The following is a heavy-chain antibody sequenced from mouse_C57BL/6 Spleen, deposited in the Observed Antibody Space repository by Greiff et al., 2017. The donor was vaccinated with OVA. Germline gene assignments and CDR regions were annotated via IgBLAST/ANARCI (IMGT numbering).Heavy chain of an antibody. CDR3: ARDLPGWYFDV. CDR2: INPNNGGT. Sequence: VQLQQSGPELVKPGASVKIPCKASGYTFTDYNMDWVKPSHGKSLEWIGDINPNNGGTIYNQKFKGKATLTVDKSSSTAYMEIRSLTSEDTAVYYCARDLPGWYFDVWGTGTTVTVSS. CDR1: GYTFTDYN. D-gene: IGHD5-1*01. V-gene: IGHV1-18*01. J-gene: IGHJ1*03.